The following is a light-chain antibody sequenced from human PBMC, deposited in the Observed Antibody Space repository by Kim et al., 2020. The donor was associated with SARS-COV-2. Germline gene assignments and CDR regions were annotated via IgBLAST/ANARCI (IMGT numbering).Light chain of an antibody. J-gene: IGLJ3*02. Sequence: TISCAGSSSDIGDYKYVSWYQQHPGKAPKLIISAVSDRPSGISNRFSGSKSGNTASLTISRLQAEDEADYYCSSYTRSGTLYVVFGGGTQLTVL. V-gene: IGLV2-14*04. CDR3: SSYTRSGTLYVV. CDR1: SSDIGDYKY. CDR2: AVS.